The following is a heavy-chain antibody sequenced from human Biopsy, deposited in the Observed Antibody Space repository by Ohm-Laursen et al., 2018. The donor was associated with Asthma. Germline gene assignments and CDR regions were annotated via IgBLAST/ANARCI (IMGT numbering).Heavy chain of an antibody. CDR2: THYSGST. Sequence: GTLSLTCTVSGASIRGSGSYWAWIRQAPGKGPEWIGTTHYSGSTFYKPSLRSRVTMSLDTSTNQFSLRLRSVAATDTAVYYCASPVNRAFGGYEWAAVFDYWGQGILVTVSS. V-gene: IGHV4-39*01. CDR3: ASPVNRAFGGYEWAAVFDY. CDR1: GASIRGSGSY. J-gene: IGHJ4*02. D-gene: IGHD5-12*01.